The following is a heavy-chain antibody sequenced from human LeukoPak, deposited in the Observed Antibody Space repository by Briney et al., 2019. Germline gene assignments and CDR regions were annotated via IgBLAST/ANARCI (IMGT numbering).Heavy chain of an antibody. V-gene: IGHV3-74*01. CDR3: ASALTTVTPHFHC. D-gene: IGHD4-17*01. J-gene: IGHJ4*02. CDR2: IDTDGSSA. Sequence: PGGSLRLSCAASGFTFSSYWMHWVRHPPGKGLVRVSRIDTDGSSATYADSVKGRFTISRDNAKNTVYLQMNSLRVEDTGVYYCASALTTVTPHFHCWGQGTLVTVSS. CDR1: GFTFSSYW.